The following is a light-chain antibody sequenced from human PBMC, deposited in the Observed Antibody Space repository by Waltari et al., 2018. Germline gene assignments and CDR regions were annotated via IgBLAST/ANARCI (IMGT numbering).Light chain of an antibody. CDR1: QSARSY. CDR2: DAS. V-gene: IGKV3-11*01. CDR3: QQRSNWPLT. Sequence: ESVLTQSPATLSLSPGERATLSCRASQSARSYLAWYQQKPGQAPRLLIYDASNRATGIPARFSGSGSGTDFTLTISSLEPEDVAVYYCQQRSNWPLTFGGGTKVEI. J-gene: IGKJ4*01.